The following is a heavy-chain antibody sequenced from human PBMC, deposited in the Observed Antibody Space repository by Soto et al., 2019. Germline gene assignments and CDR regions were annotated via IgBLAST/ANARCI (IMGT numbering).Heavy chain of an antibody. J-gene: IGHJ6*02. V-gene: IGHV3-30*09. D-gene: IGHD6-6*01. CDR1: EFTFSPYP. CDR2: ISFDGATK. CDR3: AKDQSASSNSYHAMDV. Sequence: QEQLVESGGGVVQPGRPLRLSCAASEFTFSPYPMHWVRQAPGKGLEWVAVISFDGATKYYADSVKGRFAISRDNSMNTLYLQRNSLRTEDTAVYYCAKDQSASSNSYHAMDVWGPGTTVTVSS.